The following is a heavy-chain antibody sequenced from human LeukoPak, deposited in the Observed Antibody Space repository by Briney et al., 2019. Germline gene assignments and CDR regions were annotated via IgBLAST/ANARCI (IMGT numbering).Heavy chain of an antibody. J-gene: IGHJ2*01. D-gene: IGHD3-22*01. V-gene: IGHV3-9*01. CDR2: ISWNSGSI. Sequence: GGSLRLSCAASGFTFDDYAMPWVRQAPGKGLEWVSGISWNSGSIGYADSVKGRFTISRDNAKNSLYLQMNSLRAEDTALYYCAKDAGFYYDSSGYPLDLWGRGTLVTVSS. CDR1: GFTFDDYA. CDR3: AKDAGFYYDSSGYPLDL.